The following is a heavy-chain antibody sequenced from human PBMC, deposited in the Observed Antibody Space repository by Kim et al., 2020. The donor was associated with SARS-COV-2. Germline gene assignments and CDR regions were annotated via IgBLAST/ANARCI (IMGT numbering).Heavy chain of an antibody. CDR2: INPNSGGT. V-gene: IGHV1-2*06. J-gene: IGHJ4*02. CDR3: ARERLYSSGWSGALDY. Sequence: ASVKVSCKASGYTFTGYYMHWVRQAPGQGLEWMGRINPNSGGTNYAQKFQGRVTMTRDTSISTAYMELSRLRSDDTAVYYCARERLYSSGWSGALDYWGQGTLVPVSS. D-gene: IGHD6-19*01. CDR1: GYTFTGYY.